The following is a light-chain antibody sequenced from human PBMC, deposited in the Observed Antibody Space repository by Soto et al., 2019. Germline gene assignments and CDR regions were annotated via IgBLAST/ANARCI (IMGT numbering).Light chain of an antibody. CDR3: QQRADWPIT. Sequence: EIVLKKSPSALSLSPGERATLSCRASQYITIYLAWYQQKPGQAPRLLIYDASNRATGIPARFSGSGSGTDFTLTISSLEPDDFAVYYCQQRADWPITFGQGTRLEIK. J-gene: IGKJ5*01. CDR1: QYITIY. V-gene: IGKV3-11*01. CDR2: DAS.